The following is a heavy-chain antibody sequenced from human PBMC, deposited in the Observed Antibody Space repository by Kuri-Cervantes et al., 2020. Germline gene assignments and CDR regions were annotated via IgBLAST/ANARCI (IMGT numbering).Heavy chain of an antibody. CDR3: AKERIAVAGTPDY. CDR1: GVSFSGRY. D-gene: IGHD6-19*01. CDR2: INSDESDR. J-gene: IGHJ4*02. Sequence: GESLKISCAASGVSFSGRYMHWVRQTPGKGLMWVARINSDESDRTYADSVKGRVTISRDNARNTLYLQMNSLRAEDTAVYYCAKERIAVAGTPDYWGQGTLVTVSS. V-gene: IGHV3-74*03.